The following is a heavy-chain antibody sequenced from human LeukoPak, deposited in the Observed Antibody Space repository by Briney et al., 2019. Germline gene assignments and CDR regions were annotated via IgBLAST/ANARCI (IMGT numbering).Heavy chain of an antibody. CDR2: ISWNSGSI. CDR1: GFTFDDYA. CDR3: AKDRAAVAGPLDY. V-gene: IGHV3-9*03. J-gene: IGHJ4*02. D-gene: IGHD6-19*01. Sequence: GESLRLSCAASGFTFDDYAMHWVRHAPGKGLEWVSGISWNSGSIGYADSVKGRFTISRDNAKNSLYLQMNSLRAEDMALYYCAKDRAAVAGPLDYWGQGTLVTVSS.